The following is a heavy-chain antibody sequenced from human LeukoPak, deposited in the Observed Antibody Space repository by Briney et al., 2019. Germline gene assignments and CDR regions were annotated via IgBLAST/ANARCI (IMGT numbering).Heavy chain of an antibody. CDR3: IKDRTGTYSFDY. D-gene: IGHD7-27*01. CDR1: GFTLSSYS. V-gene: IGHV3-64D*09. J-gene: IGHJ4*02. Sequence: GGPLRLSCSASGFTLSSYSMHWVRQAPGKGLEYVSTSGGATYYADSVKGRFTISRDNAKNTLYLQMSSLRAEDTAVYYCIKDRTGTYSFDYWGQGTLVTVSS. CDR2: SGGAT.